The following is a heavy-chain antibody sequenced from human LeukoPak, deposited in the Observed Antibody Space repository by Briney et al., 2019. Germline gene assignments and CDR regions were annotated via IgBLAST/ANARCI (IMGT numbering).Heavy chain of an antibody. V-gene: IGHV1-69*01. Sequence: GASVKVSCKASGGTFSSYAISWVRQAPGQGLEWMGGIIPIFGTANYAQKFQGRVTITADESTSTAYMELSSLRSEDTAVYYCARGEQWLSHYFDYWGQGTLVTVSS. CDR3: ARGEQWLSHYFDY. D-gene: IGHD6-19*01. J-gene: IGHJ4*02. CDR2: IIPIFGTA. CDR1: GGTFSSYA.